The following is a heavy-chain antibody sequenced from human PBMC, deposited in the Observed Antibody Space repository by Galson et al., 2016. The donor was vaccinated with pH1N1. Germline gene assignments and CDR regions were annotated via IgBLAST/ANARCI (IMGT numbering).Heavy chain of an antibody. Sequence: SVKVSCKVSGYSLTDLSMHWVRQAPGKGLEWMGGFDPEAGEIIYAQKFQGRVTMTEDTSTDTAYMELSSLTSEDTAVYYCAIGQPVDGFPDAELHYWGRGTRVTVSS. CDR3: AIGQPVDGFPDAELHY. CDR2: FDPEAGEI. CDR1: GYSLTDLS. V-gene: IGHV1-24*01. J-gene: IGHJ4*02. D-gene: IGHD6-19*01.